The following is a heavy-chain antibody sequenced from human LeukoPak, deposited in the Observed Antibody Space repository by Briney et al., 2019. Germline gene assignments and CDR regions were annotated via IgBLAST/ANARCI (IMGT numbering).Heavy chain of an antibody. CDR1: GGSFSGYY. D-gene: IGHD5-18*01. Sequence: SETLSLTCAVYGGSFSGYYWSWIRQSPGKGLEWIGEINHSGSTNYNPSLKSRVTISLDTSKNQFSLKLTSVTAADTAVFYCARVTAMAANNWFDPWGQGTLVTVSS. CDR2: INHSGST. J-gene: IGHJ5*02. V-gene: IGHV4-34*01. CDR3: ARVTAMAANNWFDP.